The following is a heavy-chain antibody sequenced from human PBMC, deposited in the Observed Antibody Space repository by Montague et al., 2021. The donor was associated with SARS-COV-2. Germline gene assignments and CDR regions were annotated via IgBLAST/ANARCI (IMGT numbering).Heavy chain of an antibody. J-gene: IGHJ5*02. CDR3: ARRASSFDNWFDL. Sequence: SETLSLTCTVSGGSITDYSWTWIRQPPGKALEWIGYVFKSGGTSYNPSLKSRVTMSVDTSKSHFSLRLTSVIAADTAVYYCARRASSFDNWFDLWGQGALVTVSS. CDR2: VFKSGGT. CDR1: GGSITDYS. D-gene: IGHD3-10*01. V-gene: IGHV4-59*08.